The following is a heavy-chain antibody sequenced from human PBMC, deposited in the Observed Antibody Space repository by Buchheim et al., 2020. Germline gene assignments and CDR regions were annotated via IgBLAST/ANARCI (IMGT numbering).Heavy chain of an antibody. CDR2: IIPIFGTA. V-gene: IGHV1-69*01. J-gene: IGHJ6*02. Sequence: QVQLVQSGAEVKKPGSSVKVSCKASGGTFSSYAISWVRQAPGQGLEWMGGIIPIFGTANYAQKFQGRVTITEDESTSTAYMELSSLRSEDTAVYYCASPLTIFGVVIGYYYYGMDVWGQGT. CDR1: GGTFSSYA. D-gene: IGHD3-3*01. CDR3: ASPLTIFGVVIGYYYYGMDV.